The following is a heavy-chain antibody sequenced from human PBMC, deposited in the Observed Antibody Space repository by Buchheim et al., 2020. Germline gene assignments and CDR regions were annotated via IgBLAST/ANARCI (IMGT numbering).Heavy chain of an antibody. D-gene: IGHD6-19*01. Sequence: EVQLVESGGGLVKPGGSLRLSCAASGFTFSNAWMSWVRQAPGKGLEWVGRIKSKTDGGTTDYAAPVKGRFTISRVDSQNTLYLQMNSLKTEDTAVYYCTTDLGSGWYELSGDYWGQGTL. CDR3: TTDLGSGWYELSGDY. CDR2: IKSKTDGGTT. J-gene: IGHJ4*02. CDR1: GFTFSNAW. V-gene: IGHV3-15*01.